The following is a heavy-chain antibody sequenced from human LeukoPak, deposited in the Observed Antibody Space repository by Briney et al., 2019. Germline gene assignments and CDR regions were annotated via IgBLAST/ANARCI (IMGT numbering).Heavy chain of an antibody. CDR1: GGSISSYY. CDR2: SYYSGST. V-gene: IGHV4-59*01. J-gene: IGHJ5*02. CDR3: SFQAEDAIRDFDWTPPANNWFDP. D-gene: IGHD3-9*01. Sequence: SQTLPLTCTVPGGSISSYYCSWIRQPPGKGLEWLGYSYYSGSTNYKPSLKGRVAISVDTSKNQFSLKLSSVTAADTAVYYCSFQAEDAIRDFDWTPPANNWFDPWGQGTLVTVSS.